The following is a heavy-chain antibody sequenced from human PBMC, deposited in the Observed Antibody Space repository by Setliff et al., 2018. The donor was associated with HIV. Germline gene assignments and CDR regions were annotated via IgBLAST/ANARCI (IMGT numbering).Heavy chain of an antibody. CDR3: ARQVSIPGVAVTPLDY. V-gene: IGHV4-61*01. CDR1: GDSISSGTYY. D-gene: IGHD3-3*01. Sequence: PSETLSLTCSVSGDSISSGTYYWSWIRQPPGKGLEWIGYIYTSGSTNYNPSLRSRVTISVDTSKNHFSLRLSSVTAADAAVYYCARQVSIPGVAVTPLDYWGQGSLVTVSS. J-gene: IGHJ4*02. CDR2: IYTSGST.